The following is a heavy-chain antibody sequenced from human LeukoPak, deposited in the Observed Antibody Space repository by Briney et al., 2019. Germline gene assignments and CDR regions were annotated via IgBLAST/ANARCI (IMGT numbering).Heavy chain of an antibody. V-gene: IGHV3-23*01. CDR3: AKHYVRDLAVANADY. D-gene: IGHD6-19*01. Sequence: GGSLRLSCIASGFTSSSQELTWVRQAPGKGLEWVSTITPGSTYTKYADSVAGRFTISRDDSTNTLYLQMNGLRAEDTAVYFCAKHYVRDLAVANADYWGQGTLVTVSS. CDR2: ITPGSTYT. CDR1: GFTSSSQE. J-gene: IGHJ4*02.